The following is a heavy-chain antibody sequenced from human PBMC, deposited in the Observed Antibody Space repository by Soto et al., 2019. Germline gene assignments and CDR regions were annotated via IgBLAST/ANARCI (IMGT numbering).Heavy chain of an antibody. D-gene: IGHD3-10*01. Sequence: GGSLRLSCTTSGFTFSSYWMHWVRQAPGKGLVWVSRINTDGSTTNYADSVKGRFTISRDNAQNTVYLQMNSLRAEDTAVYYCARAGSYRFDFWGQGTLVTVS. CDR1: GFTFSSYW. V-gene: IGHV3-74*01. J-gene: IGHJ4*02. CDR3: ARAGSYRFDF. CDR2: INTDGSTT.